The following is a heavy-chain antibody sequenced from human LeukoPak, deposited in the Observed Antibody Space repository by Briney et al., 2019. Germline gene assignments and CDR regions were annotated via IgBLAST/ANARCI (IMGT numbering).Heavy chain of an antibody. D-gene: IGHD3-10*01. Sequence: SETLSLTCTVSGGSISSSSYYWGWIRQPPGKGLEWIGSIYYSGSTYYNPSLESRVTISVDTSKNQFSLKLSSVTAADTAVYYCAEGVRGQSPGYWGQGTLVTVSS. V-gene: IGHV4-39*07. CDR3: AEGVRGQSPGY. CDR1: GGSISSSSYY. J-gene: IGHJ4*02. CDR2: IYYSGST.